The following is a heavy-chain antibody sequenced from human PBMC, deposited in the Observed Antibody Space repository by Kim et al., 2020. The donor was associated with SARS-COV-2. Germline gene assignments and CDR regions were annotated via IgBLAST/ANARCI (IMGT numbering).Heavy chain of an antibody. V-gene: IGHV4-59*01. J-gene: IGHJ2*01. CDR2: VFDSGST. D-gene: IGHD3-22*01. Sequence: SETLSLTCPVSGGSISYYYWTWIRQPPGKGLEWIGYVFDSGSTNYNPSLKSRVTISLGTSKKQFSLQLTSVTAADTAVYYCARGKNYYDGSGNPRFWYFDLWGRGTLVTVSS. CDR1: GGSISYYY. CDR3: ARGKNYYDGSGNPRFWYFDL.